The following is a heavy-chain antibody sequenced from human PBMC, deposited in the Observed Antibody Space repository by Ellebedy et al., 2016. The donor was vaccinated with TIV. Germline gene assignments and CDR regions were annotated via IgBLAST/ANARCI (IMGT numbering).Heavy chain of an antibody. CDR2: MSIDGDRR. CDR3: AQEIRPNDS. D-gene: IGHD4-17*01. Sequence: GESLKISCAASGFPFSSHAMSLIRQAPGRELDWLASMSIDGDRRLYAESVKGRCTISRDNSRNTLYLQMNNLRAEDTAIYYCAQEIRPNDSWGHGVLVTVSS. J-gene: IGHJ5*01. V-gene: IGHV3-23*01. CDR1: GFPFSSHA.